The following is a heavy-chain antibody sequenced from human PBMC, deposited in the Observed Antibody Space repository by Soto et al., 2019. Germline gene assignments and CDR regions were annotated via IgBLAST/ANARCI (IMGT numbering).Heavy chain of an antibody. V-gene: IGHV4-31*03. CDR1: CGPMSSGGYY. Sequence: SETLCLTGTVSCGPMSSGGYYWILIRQHPGKGLEWIGYIYYSGSTYYNPSLKSRVTISVDTSKNEFSLKLSSVTAADTAVYYCAREAPDYSNFGMDVWGQGTTVTVSS. D-gene: IGHD4-4*01. CDR2: IYYSGST. CDR3: AREAPDYSNFGMDV. J-gene: IGHJ6*02.